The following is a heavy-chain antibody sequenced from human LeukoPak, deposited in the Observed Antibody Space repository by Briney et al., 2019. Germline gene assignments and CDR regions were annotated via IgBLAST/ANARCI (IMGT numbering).Heavy chain of an antibody. J-gene: IGHJ4*02. V-gene: IGHV3-7*01. CDR1: GFTFSSYW. CDR3: AREKDYYGSGSYYPAKY. D-gene: IGHD3-10*01. CDR2: IKQDGSEK. Sequence: GSLRLSCAASGFTFSSYWMSWVRQAPGKGLEWVANIKQDGSEKYYVDSVKDRFTISRDNAKNSLYLQMNSLRAEDTAVYYCAREKDYYGSGSYYPAKYWGQGTLVTVSS.